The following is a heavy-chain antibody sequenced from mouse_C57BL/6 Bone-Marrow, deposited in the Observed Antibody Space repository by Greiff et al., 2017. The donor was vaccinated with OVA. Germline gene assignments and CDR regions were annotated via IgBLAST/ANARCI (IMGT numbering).Heavy chain of an antibody. CDR2: ISSGGSYT. CDR1: GFTFSSYG. J-gene: IGHJ4*01. Sequence: VQLKESGGDLVKPGGSLKLSCAASGFTFSSYGMSWVRQTPDKRLEWVATISSGGSYTYYPDSVKGRFTISRDKAKNTLYLQMSSLKSEDTAMYYCARGKAMDYWGQGTSVTVSS. V-gene: IGHV5-6*01. CDR3: ARGKAMDY.